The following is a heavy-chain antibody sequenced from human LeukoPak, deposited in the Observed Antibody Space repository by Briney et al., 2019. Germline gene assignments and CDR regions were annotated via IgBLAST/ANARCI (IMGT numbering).Heavy chain of an antibody. D-gene: IGHD5-18*01. CDR3: ARLDTAMDYSAFDI. V-gene: IGHV3-21*01. Sequence: GGSLRLSCAASGFTFSSYSMNWVRQAPGKGLEWVSSISSSSSYIYYADSVKGRFTTSRDNAKNSLYLQMNSLRAEDAAVYYCARLDTAMDYSAFDIWGQGTMVTVSS. CDR2: ISSSSSYI. CDR1: GFTFSSYS. J-gene: IGHJ3*02.